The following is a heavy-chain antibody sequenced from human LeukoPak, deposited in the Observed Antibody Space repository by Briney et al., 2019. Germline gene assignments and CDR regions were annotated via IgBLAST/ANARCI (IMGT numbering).Heavy chain of an antibody. D-gene: IGHD3-10*01. Sequence: GGSLRLSCAASGFTFSNYAMSWVRRAPGKGLEWVSAISDSSAGTYYADSVKGRFTISRDNSKNTLYLQMSSLRAEDTAAYYCAKDYSMVRGTITFFDDWGRGTLVTVSS. CDR3: AKDYSMVRGTITFFDD. CDR1: GFTFSNYA. J-gene: IGHJ4*02. V-gene: IGHV3-23*01. CDR2: ISDSSAGT.